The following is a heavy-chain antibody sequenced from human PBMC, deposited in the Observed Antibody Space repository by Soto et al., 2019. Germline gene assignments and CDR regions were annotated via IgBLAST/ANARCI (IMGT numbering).Heavy chain of an antibody. V-gene: IGHV1-18*01. CDR2: ISAYNGNT. D-gene: IGHD2-2*01. CDR1: GYTFTSYG. J-gene: IGHJ3*02. CDR3: ARDWAPYCSSTSCYRGAFDI. Sequence: ASVKGSCKASGYTFTSYGISWVRQAPGQGLEWMGWISAYNGNTNYAQKLQGRVTMTTDTSTSTAYMELRSLRSDDTAVYYCARDWAPYCSSTSCYRGAFDIWGQGTMVTVSS.